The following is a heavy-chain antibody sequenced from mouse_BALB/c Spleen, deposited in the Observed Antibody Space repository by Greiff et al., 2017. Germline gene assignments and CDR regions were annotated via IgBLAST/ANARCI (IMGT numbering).Heavy chain of an antibody. CDR2: INPSTGYT. V-gene: IGHV1-7*01. J-gene: IGHJ2*01. Sequence: VQLQQSGAELAKPGASVKMSCKASGYTFTSYWMHWVKQRPGQGLEWIGYINPSTGYTEYNQKFKDKATLTADKSSSTAYMQLSSLTSEDSAVYYCARDRGGNFYWGQGTTLTVSS. CDR1: GYTFTSYW. CDR3: ARDRGGNFY.